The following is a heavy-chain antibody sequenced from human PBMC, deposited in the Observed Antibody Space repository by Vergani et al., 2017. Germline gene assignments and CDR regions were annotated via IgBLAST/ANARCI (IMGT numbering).Heavy chain of an antibody. CDR1: GFTFSSYS. D-gene: IGHD3-22*01. CDR2: ISSSSSYI. J-gene: IGHJ3*02. CDR3: AGDYPDRYYDNSGYNDAFDI. V-gene: IGHV3-21*01. Sequence: EVQLVESGGGLVKPGGSLRLSCAASGFTFSSYSMNWVRQAPGKGLEWVSSISSSSSYIYYADSVKGRFTISRDNAKNSLYLQMNSLRAEDTAVYYCAGDYPDRYYDNSGYNDAFDIWGQGTMVTVSS.